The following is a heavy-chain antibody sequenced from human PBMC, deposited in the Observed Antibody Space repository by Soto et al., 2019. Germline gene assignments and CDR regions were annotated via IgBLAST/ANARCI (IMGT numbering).Heavy chain of an antibody. Sequence: SVKVSCKASGGTFSSYTISWVRQAPGQGLEWMGRIIPILGIANYAQKFQGRVTITADKSTSTAYMELSSLRSEDTAVYYCARGVNDFWSGFLDYWGQGTLVTVSS. CDR2: IIPILGIA. V-gene: IGHV1-69*02. CDR3: ARGVNDFWSGFLDY. CDR1: GGTFSSYT. D-gene: IGHD3-3*01. J-gene: IGHJ4*02.